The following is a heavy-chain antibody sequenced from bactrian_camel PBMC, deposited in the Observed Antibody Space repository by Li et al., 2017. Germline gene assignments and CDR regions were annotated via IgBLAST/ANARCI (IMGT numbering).Heavy chain of an antibody. Sequence: VQLVESGGGLVQPGGSLRLSCAASGFTFSHSWMSWLRQAPGKGLEWVSSVSTGGTTYHADSVKGRFTISRDNAKNTVYLQMNSLKSEDTALYHCATSLSNWIWDFGYWGQGTQVTVS. CDR1: GFTFSHSW. V-gene: IGHV3S1*01. CDR3: ATSLSNWIWDFGY. CDR2: VSTGGTT. D-gene: IGHD8*01. J-gene: IGHJ4*01.